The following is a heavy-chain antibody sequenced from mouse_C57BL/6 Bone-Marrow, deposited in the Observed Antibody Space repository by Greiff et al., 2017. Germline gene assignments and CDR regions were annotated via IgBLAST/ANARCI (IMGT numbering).Heavy chain of an antibody. CDR3: ARDIYYDYDGFAY. CDR1: GFTFSSYA. Sequence: EVQLVESGGGLVKPGGSLKLSCAASGFTFSSYAMSWVRQTPEKRLEWVATISDGGSYTYYPDNVKGRFTISRDNAKNNLYLQMSHLKSEDTAMYYCARDIYYDYDGFAYWGQGTLVTVSA. D-gene: IGHD2-4*01. V-gene: IGHV5-4*01. J-gene: IGHJ3*01. CDR2: ISDGGSYT.